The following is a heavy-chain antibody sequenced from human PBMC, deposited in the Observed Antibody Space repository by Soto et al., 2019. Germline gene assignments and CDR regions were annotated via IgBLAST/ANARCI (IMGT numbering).Heavy chain of an antibody. J-gene: IGHJ6*02. V-gene: IGHV4-59*01. CDR3: ARKEYGDGLDV. CDR1: GGSISGYF. Sequence: ETLSLTCTVSGGSISGYFWSWIRQPPGKGLECIGYLSDSGSTDYTPSLNSLVTISVDTSKNQFSLQLSSVTAADTAVYYCARKEYGDGLDVWGQGTTVTVSS. D-gene: IGHD2-2*01. CDR2: LSDSGST.